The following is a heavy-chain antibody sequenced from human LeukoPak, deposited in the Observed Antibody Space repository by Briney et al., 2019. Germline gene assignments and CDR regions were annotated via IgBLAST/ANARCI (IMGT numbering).Heavy chain of an antibody. V-gene: IGHV1-46*01. CDR1: GYTFTNYY. D-gene: IGHD3-22*01. CDR3: ARGIGLDYDSSGLE. Sequence: ASVKVSCKASGYTFTNYYMHWVRQAPGQGLEWMGVIHPSGGSTSFAQKFQGRVTMTRDTSTSTVYMELSSLRSDDTAVYYCARGIGLDYDSSGLEWGQGTLATVSS. J-gene: IGHJ4*02. CDR2: IHPSGGST.